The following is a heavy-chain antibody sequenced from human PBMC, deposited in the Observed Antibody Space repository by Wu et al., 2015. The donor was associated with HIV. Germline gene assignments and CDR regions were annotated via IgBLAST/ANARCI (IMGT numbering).Heavy chain of an antibody. CDR2: INPNSGGT. Sequence: QVQLVQSGAEVKKPGASVKVSCKASGYTFTGYYMHWVRQAPGQGLEWMGWINPNSGGTNYAQKFQGRVTMTRDTSISTAYMELSRLRSDDTAVYYCARLHSDSSGWYGLVDYWGQGTLVTVSS. D-gene: IGHD6-19*01. CDR1: GYTFTGYY. V-gene: IGHV1-2*02. CDR3: ARLHSDSSGWYGLVDY. J-gene: IGHJ4*02.